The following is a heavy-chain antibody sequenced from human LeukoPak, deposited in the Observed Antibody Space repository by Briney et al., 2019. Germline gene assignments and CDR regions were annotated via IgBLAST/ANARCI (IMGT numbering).Heavy chain of an antibody. Sequence: PGSSVKVSCKASGYTFTSYDINWVRQATGQGLEWMGWMNPNSGNTGYAQKFQGRVTMTRNTSISTAYMELSSLRSEDTAVYYCARGPQQQANWFDPWGQGTLVTVSS. CDR1: GYTFTSYD. V-gene: IGHV1-8*01. CDR3: ARGPQQQANWFDP. D-gene: IGHD6-13*01. J-gene: IGHJ5*02. CDR2: MNPNSGNT.